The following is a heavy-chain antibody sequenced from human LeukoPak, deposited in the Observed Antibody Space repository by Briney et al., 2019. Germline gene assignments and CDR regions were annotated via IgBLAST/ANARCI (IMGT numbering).Heavy chain of an antibody. Sequence: SQTLSLTCAISGDSVSSNSAAWNWIRQSPSRGLEWLGRTYYRSKWYNDYAVSVKSRITINPDTSKNQFSLRLNSVTPEDTAVYYCARDTYSSGWGAFDIWGQGTMVTVSS. J-gene: IGHJ3*02. V-gene: IGHV6-1*01. CDR2: TYYRSKWYN. CDR1: GDSVSSNSAA. CDR3: ARDTYSSGWGAFDI. D-gene: IGHD6-19*01.